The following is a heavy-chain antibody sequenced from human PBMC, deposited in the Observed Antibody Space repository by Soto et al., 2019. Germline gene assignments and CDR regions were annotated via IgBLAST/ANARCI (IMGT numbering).Heavy chain of an antibody. D-gene: IGHD2-21*01. CDR1: GGSISTSRSY. CDR2: IFYSGST. Sequence: QLQLLESGPGLVKASETLSLTCSVSGGSISTSRSYWAWIHQPPGKGLEWLANIFYSGSTFYNPSLASRVSVSVDTSKNEFSLKLRSVTAADTAVYYCARQPTTGDTDLWFDPWGQGTLVTVSS. J-gene: IGHJ5*02. V-gene: IGHV4-39*01. CDR3: ARQPTTGDTDLWFDP.